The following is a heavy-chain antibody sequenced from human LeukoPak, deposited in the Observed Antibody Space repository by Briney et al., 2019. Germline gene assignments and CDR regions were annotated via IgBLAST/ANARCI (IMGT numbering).Heavy chain of an antibody. CDR2: IHYTGST. D-gene: IGHD1-26*01. Sequence: SETLSLTCTVSGGSISSHFWSWIRQSPGKGLEWIGYIHYTGSTNYNPSLKSRVTISVDTSKNQFSLKLSSVTAADTAVYYCARDGYSGSSLFDYWGQGTLVTVSS. CDR1: GGSISSHF. V-gene: IGHV4-59*11. CDR3: ARDGYSGSSLFDY. J-gene: IGHJ4*02.